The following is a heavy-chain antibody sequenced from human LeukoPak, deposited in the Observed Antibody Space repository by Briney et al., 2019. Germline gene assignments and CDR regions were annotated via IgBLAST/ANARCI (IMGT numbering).Heavy chain of an antibody. Sequence: SETLSLTCTVSGGSISSYYWSWIRQPPGKGLEWIGYMYHSGTTNYNPSLKSRVTISVDTSKNQFSLKLSSVTAADTAVYYCAREEEQWLVQDNYYYYMDVWGKGTTVTVSS. CDR3: AREEEQWLVQDNYYYYMDV. CDR2: MYHSGTT. CDR1: GGSISSYY. J-gene: IGHJ6*03. V-gene: IGHV4-59*12. D-gene: IGHD6-19*01.